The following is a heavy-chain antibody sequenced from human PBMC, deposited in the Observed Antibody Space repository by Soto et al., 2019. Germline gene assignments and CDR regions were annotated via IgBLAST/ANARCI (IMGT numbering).Heavy chain of an antibody. CDR3: ARCSLVVVPAPGFDP. CDR1: GGSISSGGYY. CDR2: IYYSGTT. V-gene: IGHV4-31*03. J-gene: IGHJ5*02. Sequence: PSETLSLTCTVSGGSISSGGYYWSWIRQHPGKGLEWIGYIYYSGTTYHNPSLKSRVTISVDTSKNQFSLKLSSVSAADTALYYCARCSLVVVPAPGFDPWGRGTLVTVPQ. D-gene: IGHD2-2*01.